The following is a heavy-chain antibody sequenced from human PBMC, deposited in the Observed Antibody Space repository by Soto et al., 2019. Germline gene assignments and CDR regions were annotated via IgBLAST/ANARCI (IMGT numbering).Heavy chain of an antibody. CDR1: GGTFSSYA. Sequence: GASVKVSCKASGGTFSSYAISWVRQAPGQGLEWMGGIIPIFGTANYAQKFQGRVTITADESTSTAYMELSSLRSEDTAVYYCARSPSVFSYFDYWGQGTLVTVSS. J-gene: IGHJ4*02. CDR2: IIPIFGTA. CDR3: ARSPSVFSYFDY. V-gene: IGHV1-69*13.